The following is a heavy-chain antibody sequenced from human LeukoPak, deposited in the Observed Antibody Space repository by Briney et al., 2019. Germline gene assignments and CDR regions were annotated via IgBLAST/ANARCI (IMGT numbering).Heavy chain of an antibody. Sequence: GGSLRLSCSASGFTFSGYWMSWVRQAPGKGLKWVTTIKQDGSQKFSVASVKGRFTISRDNAKNSLYLQMNSLRVEDTAVYYCVRGDYYDSGTSFIDAFDIWGQGTMVTVSS. CDR2: IKQDGSQK. CDR3: VRGDYYDSGTSFIDAFDI. CDR1: GFTFSGYW. J-gene: IGHJ3*02. D-gene: IGHD3-10*01. V-gene: IGHV3-7*01.